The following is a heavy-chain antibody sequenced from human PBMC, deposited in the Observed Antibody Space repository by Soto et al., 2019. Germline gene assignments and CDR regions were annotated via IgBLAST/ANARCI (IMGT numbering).Heavy chain of an antibody. D-gene: IGHD3-10*01. Sequence: PSETLSLTCTVSGGSISSGDYYWSWIRQPPGKGLEWIGYIYYSGSTYYNPSLKSRVTISVDTSKNQFSLKLSSVTAADTAVYYCARKQVHYYGMDVWGQGTTVTVSS. CDR2: IYYSGST. CDR3: ARKQVHYYGMDV. CDR1: GGSISSGDYY. J-gene: IGHJ6*02. V-gene: IGHV4-30-4*01.